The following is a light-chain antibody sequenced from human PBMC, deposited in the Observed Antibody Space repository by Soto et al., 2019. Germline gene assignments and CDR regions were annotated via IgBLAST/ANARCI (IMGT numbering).Light chain of an antibody. CDR1: QSVSSSY. CDR3: QQYGSSPYT. CDR2: GAS. V-gene: IGKV3-20*01. Sequence: EIVLTQSPGTLSLSPGERATLSCRASQSVSSSYLAWYQQKHGQAPRLLIYGASSRATGIPDRLSGSGSGKDFTLAISRLEPEDFAVYYCQQYGSSPYTFGQGTKLEIQ. J-gene: IGKJ2*01.